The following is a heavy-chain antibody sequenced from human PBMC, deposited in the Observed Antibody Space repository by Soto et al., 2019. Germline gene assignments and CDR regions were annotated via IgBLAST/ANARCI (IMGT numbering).Heavy chain of an antibody. J-gene: IGHJ6*02. Sequence: GGSLRLSCAASGFTFSSYGMHWVRQAPGKGLEWVAVIWYDGSNKYYADSVKGRFTISRDNSKNTLYLQMNSLRAEDTAVYYCARGRYYDSSGYYYYYGMDVWGQGTTVTVSS. CDR3: ARGRYYDSSGYYYYYGMDV. D-gene: IGHD3-22*01. CDR2: IWYDGSNK. V-gene: IGHV3-33*01. CDR1: GFTFSSYG.